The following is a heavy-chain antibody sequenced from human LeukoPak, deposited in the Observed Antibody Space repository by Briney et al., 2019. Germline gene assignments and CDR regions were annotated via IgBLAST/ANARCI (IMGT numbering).Heavy chain of an antibody. Sequence: GGSLRLSCAASGFTFSSYTMGWVRQAPGKGLEWVSAISVSGAGTYYADSVKGRFTISRDNSKNTLYLQMNSLRAEDTAVYYCARDFGGYCSSSNCYLGWLDYWGQGTLVTVSS. J-gene: IGHJ4*02. CDR3: ARDFGGYCSSSNCYLGWLDY. V-gene: IGHV3-23*01. CDR1: GFTFSSYT. CDR2: ISVSGAGT. D-gene: IGHD2-2*01.